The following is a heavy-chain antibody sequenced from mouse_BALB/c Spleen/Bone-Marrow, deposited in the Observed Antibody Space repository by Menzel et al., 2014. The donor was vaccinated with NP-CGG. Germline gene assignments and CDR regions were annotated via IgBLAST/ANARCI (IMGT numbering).Heavy chain of an antibody. D-gene: IGHD1-1*01. J-gene: IGHJ4*01. CDR1: GFPLTSYG. Sequence: VQRVESGPGLVAPSQSLSIRCTVSGFPLTSYGVHWVRQPPGQGLEWLGAIWAGGSTNYNSALMSRLTISKDNSKSQVFLKMNSLQTDDTAMYYCAREGRGYYGSSGAAMDYWGQGTKVTVSS. CDR3: AREGRGYYGSSGAAMDY. CDR2: IWAGGST. V-gene: IGHV2-9*02.